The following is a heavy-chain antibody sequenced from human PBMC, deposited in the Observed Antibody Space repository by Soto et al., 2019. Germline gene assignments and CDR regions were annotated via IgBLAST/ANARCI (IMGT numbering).Heavy chain of an antibody. CDR2: IIPIFGTA. D-gene: IGHD6-19*01. J-gene: IGHJ4*02. Sequence: ASVKVSCKASGGTFSSYAISWVRQAPGQGLEWMGGIIPIFGTANYAQKFQGRVTITADESTSTAYMELSSLRSEDTAVYYCARTRYSSGEGDYWGQGTLVTVSS. CDR1: GGTFSSYA. V-gene: IGHV1-69*13. CDR3: ARTRYSSGEGDY.